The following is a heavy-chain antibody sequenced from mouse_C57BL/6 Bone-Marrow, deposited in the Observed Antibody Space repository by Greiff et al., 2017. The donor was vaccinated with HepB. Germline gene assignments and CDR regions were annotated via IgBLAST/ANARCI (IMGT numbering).Heavy chain of an antibody. J-gene: IGHJ1*03. Sequence: VQLQQSGAELVRPGASVKLSCTASGFNIKDDYMHWVKQRPEQGLEWIGWIDPENGDTEYASKFQGKATITADTSSNTAYLQLSSLTSEDTAVYYCTTVFTVVATDWYFDVWGTGTTVTVSS. CDR1: GFNIKDDY. CDR3: TTVFTVVATDWYFDV. V-gene: IGHV14-4*01. D-gene: IGHD1-1*01. CDR2: IDPENGDT.